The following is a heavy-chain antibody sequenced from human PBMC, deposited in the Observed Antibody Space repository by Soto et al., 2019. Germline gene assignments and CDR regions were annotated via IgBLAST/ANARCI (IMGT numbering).Heavy chain of an antibody. CDR3: VRRHLSATGMDWFAP. CDR2: INAANGDT. J-gene: IGHJ5*02. Sequence: SVENASVVPAYPFTGYGIHLVRQSPRQSLEWIGWINAANGDTKYSPKFQGRVTITRDTSASTAYMELSSLRSDDIALYYCVRRHLSATGMDWFAPWGQGTLVTVS. V-gene: IGHV1-3*01. CDR1: AYPFTGYG. D-gene: IGHD6-13*01.